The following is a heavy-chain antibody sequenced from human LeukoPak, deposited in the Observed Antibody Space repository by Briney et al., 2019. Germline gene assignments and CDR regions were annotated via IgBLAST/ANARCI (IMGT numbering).Heavy chain of an antibody. CDR2: ISAYNGNT. CDR3: ARQRALVGPTLRDFMDV. D-gene: IGHD1-26*01. Sequence: GASVKVSCKASGYTFTSYGISWVRQAPGQGLEWMGWISAYNGNTNYAQKLQGRVTMTTDTSTSTGYMELRRLRSDDTAVYYCARQRALVGPTLRDFMDVWGKGTTVTVSS. V-gene: IGHV1-18*01. J-gene: IGHJ6*03. CDR1: GYTFTSYG.